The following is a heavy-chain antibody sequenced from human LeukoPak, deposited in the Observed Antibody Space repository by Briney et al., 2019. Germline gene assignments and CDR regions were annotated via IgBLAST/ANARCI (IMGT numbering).Heavy chain of an antibody. CDR1: KFTFSSYA. CDR2: IYTGGST. J-gene: IGHJ3*02. D-gene: IGHD7-27*01. CDR3: ARDLGTNDAFDI. Sequence: PGGSLRLSCVASKFTFSSYALTWVREAPGKGLEWVSIIYTGGSTYYAHSVKGRFTISRDNSKNTVYLQMNSLRAEDTAVYFCARDLGTNDAFDIWGQGTMLTVSS. V-gene: IGHV3-53*01.